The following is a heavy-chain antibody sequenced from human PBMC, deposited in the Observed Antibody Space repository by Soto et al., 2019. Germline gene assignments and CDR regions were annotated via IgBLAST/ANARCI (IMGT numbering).Heavy chain of an antibody. V-gene: IGHV3-15*07. J-gene: IGHJ6*02. Sequence: GGSLRLSCAASGFTFSNAWMNWVRQAPGKGLEWVGRIKSKTDGGTTDYAAPVKGRFTISRDDSKNTLYLQMNSLKTEDTAVYYCTTDTSDITIFGVVIRRGIDVWGQGTTVTVSS. D-gene: IGHD3-3*01. CDR3: TTDTSDITIFGVVIRRGIDV. CDR1: GFTFSNAW. CDR2: IKSKTDGGTT.